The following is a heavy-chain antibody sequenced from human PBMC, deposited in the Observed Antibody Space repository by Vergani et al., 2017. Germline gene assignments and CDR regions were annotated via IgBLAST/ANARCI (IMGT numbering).Heavy chain of an antibody. D-gene: IGHD3-22*01. J-gene: IGHJ4*02. CDR1: GGTFSSIS. V-gene: IGHV1-69*13. CDR3: ARSSGYYSYYFDF. Sequence: QGQLAQSGAEVKKPGSSVKVSYKASGGTFSSISISWVRQAPGQGLEWMGRIIPIFGTTSYAQKFQGRVTILADESTSTAYMELSSLRSEDTAVYYCARSSGYYSYYFDFWGQGTLVTVSS. CDR2: IIPIFGTT.